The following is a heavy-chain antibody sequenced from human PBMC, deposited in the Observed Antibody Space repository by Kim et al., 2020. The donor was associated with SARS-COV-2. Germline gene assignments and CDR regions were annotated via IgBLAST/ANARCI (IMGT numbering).Heavy chain of an antibody. J-gene: IGHJ3*02. D-gene: IGHD6-13*01. Sequence: SETLSLTCAVYGGSFSGYYWSWIRQPPGKGLEWIGEINHSGSTNYNPSLKSRVTISVDTSKNQFSLKLSSVTAADTAVYYCARQQLVQEAFDIWGQGTMVTVSS. CDR1: GGSFSGYY. V-gene: IGHV4-34*01. CDR2: INHSGST. CDR3: ARQQLVQEAFDI.